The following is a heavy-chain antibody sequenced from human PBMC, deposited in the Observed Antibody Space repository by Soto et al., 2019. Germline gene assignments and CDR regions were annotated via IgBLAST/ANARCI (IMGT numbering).Heavy chain of an antibody. V-gene: IGHV4-59*01. CDR1: GGSISSYD. CDR2: IYYSGST. Sequence: PSETLSLTCTVCGGSISSYDCSWIRQPPWKGLEWIGYIYYSGSTNYNPSLKSRVTIPVDTSKNQFSLKLSSVTAADTAVYYCARYYSSGWYGLFDYLGQGTLVTVSS. D-gene: IGHD6-19*01. J-gene: IGHJ4*02. CDR3: ARYYSSGWYGLFDY.